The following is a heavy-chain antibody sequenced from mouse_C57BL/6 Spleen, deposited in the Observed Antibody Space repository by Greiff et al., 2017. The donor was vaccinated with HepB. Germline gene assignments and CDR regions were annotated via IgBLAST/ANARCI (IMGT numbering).Heavy chain of an antibody. J-gene: IGHJ3*01. D-gene: IGHD2-1*01. CDR2: INPNNGGT. CDR3: ARGGYGNLY. CDR1: GYTFTDYY. Sequence: VQLQQSGPELVKPGASVKISCKASGYTFTDYYMNWVKQSHGKSLEWIGDINPNNGGTSYNQKFKGKATLTVDKSSSTAYMELRSLTSEDSAVYYCARGGYGNLYWGQGTLVTVSA. V-gene: IGHV1-26*01.